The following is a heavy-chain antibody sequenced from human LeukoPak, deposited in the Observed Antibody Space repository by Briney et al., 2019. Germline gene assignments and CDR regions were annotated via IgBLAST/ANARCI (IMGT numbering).Heavy chain of an antibody. CDR2: IKQDGSEK. V-gene: IGHV3-7*04. CDR3: ARGQTWIQLWP. CDR1: GFTFSNYW. J-gene: IGHJ5*02. D-gene: IGHD5-18*01. Sequence: GGSLRLSCAASGFTFSNYWMTWVRQAPGKGLEWVANIKQDGSEKYYVDSVKGRFNISRDNAKNSPYLQMNSLRDEDTAVYYCARGQTWIQLWPRGQGTLVTVSS.